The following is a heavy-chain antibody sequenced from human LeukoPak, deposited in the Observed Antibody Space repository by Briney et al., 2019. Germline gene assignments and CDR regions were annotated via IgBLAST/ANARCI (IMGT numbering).Heavy chain of an antibody. CDR2: ISGSGGST. CDR3: AKSAIFGVVIFDY. V-gene: IGHV3-23*01. D-gene: IGHD3-3*01. Sequence: GASLRLSCAASGFTFSSYAMSWVRQAPGKGLEWISAISGSGGSTYYADSVKGRFTISRDNSKNTLYLQMNSLRAEDTAVYYCAKSAIFGVVIFDYWGQGTLVTVSS. J-gene: IGHJ4*02. CDR1: GFTFSSYA.